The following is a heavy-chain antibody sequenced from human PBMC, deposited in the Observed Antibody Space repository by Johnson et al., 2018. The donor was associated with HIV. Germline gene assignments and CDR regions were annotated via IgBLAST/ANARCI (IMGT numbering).Heavy chain of an antibody. Sequence: VQLVESGGGLVQPGGSLRLSCAASGITVGTNYMSWVRQAPGKGLEWVSVIFSVGDVYYADSVKGRFTISRDNSKNMVYLQMNSLRAEDTAVYYCAKDRGAARAFDAFDIWGQGTMVTVSS. CDR2: IFSVGDV. J-gene: IGHJ3*02. V-gene: IGHV3-66*01. CDR3: AKDRGAARAFDAFDI. D-gene: IGHD6-6*01. CDR1: GITVGTNY.